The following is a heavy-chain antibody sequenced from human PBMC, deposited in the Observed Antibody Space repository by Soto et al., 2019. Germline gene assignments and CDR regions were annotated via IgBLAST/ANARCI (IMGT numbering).Heavy chain of an antibody. V-gene: IGHV3-30*14. Sequence: SLRLSCTASGFAFRNHAMQWVRQAPGKGLEWVAVISSDGATKYVADSLKGRLTISRDNFESTMSLQMNNLRPEDTALYYCARSSVHIAAAGRLDLWGPGTLVTVSS. D-gene: IGHD6-13*01. CDR1: GFAFRNHA. J-gene: IGHJ5*02. CDR3: ARSSVHIAAAGRLDL. CDR2: ISSDGATK.